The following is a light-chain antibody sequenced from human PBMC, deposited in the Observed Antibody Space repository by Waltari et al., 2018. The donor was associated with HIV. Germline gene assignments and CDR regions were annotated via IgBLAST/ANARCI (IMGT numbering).Light chain of an antibody. V-gene: IGLV7-46*01. CDR3: LLSYSGVRV. J-gene: IGLJ3*02. CDR2: DTE. Sequence: QAVVTQEPSLSVSPGGPVTVTCALFTAPVPRTTSHHWLQLLPGQDPRTLIYDTEKRHPWTPGRFSGALGGGRAALTLSGALTDDEADYYCLLSYSGVRVFGGGTKLTV. CDR1: TAPVPRTTS.